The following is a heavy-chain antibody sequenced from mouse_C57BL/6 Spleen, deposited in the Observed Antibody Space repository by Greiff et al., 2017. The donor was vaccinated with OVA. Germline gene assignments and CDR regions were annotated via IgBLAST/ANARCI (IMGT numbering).Heavy chain of an antibody. D-gene: IGHD2-4*01. CDR2: IWRGGST. Sequence: QVQLKQSGPGLVQPSQSLSITCTVSGFSLTSYGVHWVRQSPGKGLEWLGVIWRGGSTDSTADFLSRLSITKDNSKSQVFFKMNSLQADDTAIYYCAKNLYRYDYDVGFDYWGQGTTLTVSS. J-gene: IGHJ2*01. CDR1: GFSLTSYG. V-gene: IGHV2-5*01. CDR3: AKNLYRYDYDVGFDY.